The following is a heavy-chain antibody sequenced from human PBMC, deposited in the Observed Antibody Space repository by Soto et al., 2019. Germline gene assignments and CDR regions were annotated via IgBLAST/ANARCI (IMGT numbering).Heavy chain of an antibody. J-gene: IGHJ6*02. V-gene: IGHV1-46*01. CDR3: ARTRATRDYYYYGMDV. CDR1: GYTFTSYY. Sequence: ASVKVSCKASGYTFTSYYINWVRQAPGQGLEWMGIINPSGGSTSYAQKFQGRVTMTRDTSTSTVYMELSSLRSEDTAVYYCARTRATRDYYYYGMDVWGQGTTVTVSS. CDR2: INPSGGST.